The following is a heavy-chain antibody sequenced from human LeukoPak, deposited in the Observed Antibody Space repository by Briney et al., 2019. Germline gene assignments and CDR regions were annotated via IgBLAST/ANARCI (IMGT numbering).Heavy chain of an antibody. CDR3: ARDDGSGWYGY. V-gene: IGHV3-74*01. CDR2: INSDGSST. Sequence: GGSLRLSCAASGFTFSRYWMHWVRQAPGKGLVWVSRINSDGSSTSYADSAKGRFTISRDNAKNTLYLQMNSLRAEDTAVYYCARDDGSGWYGYWGQGTLVTVSS. D-gene: IGHD6-19*01. J-gene: IGHJ4*02. CDR1: GFTFSRYW.